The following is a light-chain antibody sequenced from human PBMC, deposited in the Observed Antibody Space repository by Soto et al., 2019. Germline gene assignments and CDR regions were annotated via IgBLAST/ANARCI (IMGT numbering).Light chain of an antibody. CDR3: LQDYGDSWT. CDR1: QRIISF. J-gene: IGKJ1*01. V-gene: IGKV1-39*01. Sequence: DIQMTQSPSSLSASVGDRVTITCRASQRIISFLHWYQQKPGQAPKLLISAASNLYTGVPSRFSGSRSGTEFTLTISSLQPEDFASYYCLQDYGDSWTFGQGTKVDNK. CDR2: AAS.